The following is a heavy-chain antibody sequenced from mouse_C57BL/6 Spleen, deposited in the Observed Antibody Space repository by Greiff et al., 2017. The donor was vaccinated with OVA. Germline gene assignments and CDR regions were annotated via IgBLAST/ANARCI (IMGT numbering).Heavy chain of an antibody. V-gene: IGHV1-69*01. CDR2: IDSSDSYT. CDR3: AAIYYGTSWFAY. Sequence: QVQLQQPGAELVMPGASVKLSCKASGYTFTSYWMHWVKQRPGQGLEWIGEIDSSDSYTNYNQKFKGKSTLTVDKSSSTAYMQLSSLTSEDSAVYYCAAIYYGTSWFAYWGQGTLVTVSA. D-gene: IGHD2-1*01. J-gene: IGHJ3*01. CDR1: GYTFTSYW.